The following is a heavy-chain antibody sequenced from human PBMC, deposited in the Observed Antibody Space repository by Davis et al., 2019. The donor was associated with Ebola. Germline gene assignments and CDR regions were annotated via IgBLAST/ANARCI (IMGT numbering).Heavy chain of an antibody. Sequence: ASVKVSCKASGYTFTAFFIHWVRQSPGQGLEWMGRINPKTGAANYLQKFQGRVTMTRDTSTSTVYMELSSLRSEDTAVYYCARSLGYSYGVDYWGQGTLVTVSS. CDR3: ARSLGYSYGVDY. J-gene: IGHJ4*02. CDR1: GYTFTAFF. V-gene: IGHV1-2*06. D-gene: IGHD5-18*01. CDR2: INPKTGAA.